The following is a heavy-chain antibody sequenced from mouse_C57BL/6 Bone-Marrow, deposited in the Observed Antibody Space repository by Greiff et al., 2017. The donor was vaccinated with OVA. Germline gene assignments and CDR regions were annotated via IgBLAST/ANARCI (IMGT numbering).Heavy chain of an antibody. Sequence: LMESGASVEISCKASGYAFSSYWMNWVKQRPGKGLEWIGQIYPGVGDTNYNGKFKGKATLTADKSSSTAYMQLSSLTSEDSAVYFCARGYFGGKGTTLTVSS. CDR3: ARGYF. CDR1: GYAFSSYW. CDR2: IYPGVGDT. V-gene: IGHV1-80*01. J-gene: IGHJ2*01.